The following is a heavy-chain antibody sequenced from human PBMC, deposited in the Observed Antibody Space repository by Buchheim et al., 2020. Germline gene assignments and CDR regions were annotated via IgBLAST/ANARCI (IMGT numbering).Heavy chain of an antibody. CDR1: GYTFTTYY. J-gene: IGHJ4*02. V-gene: IGHV1-2*06. Sequence: QVQLVQSGAEVKKPGASVRVSCKASGYTFTTYYLHWVRQAPGQGLEWMGRINPNTGGTNYAEKFQGRFTVTRDTSINTLYMELSSLRPDDTAVYYCAREESSGYYAFYFEDWGQGTL. CDR2: INPNTGGT. D-gene: IGHD3-22*01. CDR3: AREESSGYYAFYFED.